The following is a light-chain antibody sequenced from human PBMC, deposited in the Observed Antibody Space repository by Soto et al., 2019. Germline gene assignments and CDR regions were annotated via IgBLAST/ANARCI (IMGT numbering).Light chain of an antibody. CDR1: QGIINY. J-gene: IGKJ4*01. Sequence: DIQMTQSPSSLSASVGDRVTITCRASQGIINYLVWYQQKPGKAPKLLIYAASTLQSGVTSRFSGSGSGTDFTLTISGLQPEDVATYYCQKYNSAPLSFGGGTKVEIK. CDR3: QKYNSAPLS. CDR2: AAS. V-gene: IGKV1-27*01.